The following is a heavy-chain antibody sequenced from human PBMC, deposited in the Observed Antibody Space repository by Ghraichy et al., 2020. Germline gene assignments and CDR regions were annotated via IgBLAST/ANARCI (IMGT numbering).Heavy chain of an antibody. CDR2: ISWNSGSI. J-gene: IGHJ1*01. D-gene: IGHD3-22*01. Sequence: GGSLRLSCAASGFTFDDYAMHWVRQAPGKGLEWVSGISWNSGSIGYADSVKGRFTISRDNAKNSLYLQMNSLRAEDTALYYCAKGRYYYDSSGYYYVGYFQHWGQGTLVTVSS. CDR1: GFTFDDYA. V-gene: IGHV3-9*01. CDR3: AKGRYYYDSSGYYYVGYFQH.